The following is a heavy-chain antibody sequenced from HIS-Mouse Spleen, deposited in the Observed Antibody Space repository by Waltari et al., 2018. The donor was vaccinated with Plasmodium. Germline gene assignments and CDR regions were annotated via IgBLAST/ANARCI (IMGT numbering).Heavy chain of an antibody. D-gene: IGHD6-19*01. CDR3: ARGSAGDAFDI. CDR2: ISPYNGNT. J-gene: IGHJ3*02. Sequence: QVQLVQSGAEVKKPGASVKVSCQASGYTFTNTGISWVRPAPGQGLEWMGWISPYNGNTHFAQKLQGRVTMTTDTSTSTAYMELRSLRSDDTAVYYCARGSAGDAFDIWGQGTMVTVSS. CDR1: GYTFTNTG. V-gene: IGHV1-18*01.